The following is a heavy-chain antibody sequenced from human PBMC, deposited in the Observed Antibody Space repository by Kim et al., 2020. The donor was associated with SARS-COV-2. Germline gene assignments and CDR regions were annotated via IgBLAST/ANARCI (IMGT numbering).Heavy chain of an antibody. CDR1: GFTFSDYY. D-gene: IGHD4-17*01. J-gene: IGHJ6*02. CDR2: ISSSGSTI. V-gene: IGHV3-11*01. Sequence: GGSLRLSCAASGFTFSDYYMSWIRQAPGKGLEWVSYISSSGSTIYYADSVKGRFTISRDNAKNSLYLQMNSLRAEDTAVYYCARFPTTVVKIPPHRVDYYYYGIGGWGQGTTVTLSS. CDR3: ARFPTTVVKIPPHRVDYYYYGIGG.